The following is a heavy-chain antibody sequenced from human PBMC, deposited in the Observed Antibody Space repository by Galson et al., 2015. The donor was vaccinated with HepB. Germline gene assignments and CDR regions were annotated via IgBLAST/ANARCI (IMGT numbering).Heavy chain of an antibody. CDR3: GRDNWFVGADGPITNYYYYMDV. CDR2: INPSGRST. CDR1: GYTFTNHY. D-gene: IGHD6-13*01. Sequence: SVKVSCKASGYTFTNHYMHWVRQAPGQGLEWMGIINPSGRSTTYAQKFQGRVTMTSDTSTSTVYMELSSLRSEDTAVYYCGRDNWFVGADGPITNYYYYMDVWGKGTTVTVSS. V-gene: IGHV1-46*01. J-gene: IGHJ6*03.